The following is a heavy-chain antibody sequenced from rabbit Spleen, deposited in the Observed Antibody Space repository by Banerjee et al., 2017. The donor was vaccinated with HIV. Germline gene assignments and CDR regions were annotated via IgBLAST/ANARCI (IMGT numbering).Heavy chain of an antibody. CDR2: INTYTTKA. D-gene: IGHD4-2*01. CDR1: GFSFSDRDV. J-gene: IGHJ4*01. Sequence: EQLKESGGGLVKPQGSLTLTCKASGFSFSDRDVMCWVRQAPGKGLQWIACINTYTTKAVYATWAIGRFTISRTSSTTVTLRMTSLTAADTATYFCVRGWSGGIDNYVDYFNLWGPGTLVTVS. CDR3: VRGWSGGIDNYVDYFNL. V-gene: IGHV1S45*01.